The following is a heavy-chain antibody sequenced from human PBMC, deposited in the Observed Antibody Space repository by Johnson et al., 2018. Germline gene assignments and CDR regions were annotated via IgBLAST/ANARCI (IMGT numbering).Heavy chain of an antibody. CDR1: GFTFSTYG. CDR2: ISYDGSDK. V-gene: IGHV3-30*18. D-gene: IGHD3-10*01. J-gene: IGHJ6*03. Sequence: QVQLVQSGGGVVQPGRSLRLSCAASGFTFSTYGMHWVRQAPGKGLAWVAVISYDGSDKYYADSVKGRFTISRDDSKNTLYLQMNSLRAEDTAVFYCAKDSASYYYYMGVWGKGTTVTVSS. CDR3: AKDSASYYYYMGV.